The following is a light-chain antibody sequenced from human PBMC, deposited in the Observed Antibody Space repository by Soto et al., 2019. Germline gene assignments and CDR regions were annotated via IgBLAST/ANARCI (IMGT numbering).Light chain of an antibody. V-gene: IGKV3-15*01. Sequence: EIVMTQSPATLSVSAGDRATLSCRASQSISSKLAWYQQRPGKAPRLLIFAASIRASGVPVSFRGSGSGTEFTLTISGLQSEDFAVYCCEQDHNCPPTFGGGTKVEIK. CDR2: AAS. CDR3: EQDHNCPPT. CDR1: QSISSK. J-gene: IGKJ4*01.